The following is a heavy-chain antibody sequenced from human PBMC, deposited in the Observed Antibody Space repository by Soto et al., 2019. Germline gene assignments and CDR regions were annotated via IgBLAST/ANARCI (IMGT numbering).Heavy chain of an antibody. J-gene: IGHJ4*02. CDR3: ARDLRPCGVTAFDY. V-gene: IGHV4-39*07. Sequence: PSETLSLTCTVSGGSISSGDYYWGWFRQPPGKGLEWIGSLYYSGTTYYNSSLKSRVTISRDTSKNQFSLKVSSVTAADTAMYYCARDLRPCGVTAFDYWGQGALVTVSS. D-gene: IGHD2-21*02. CDR1: GGSISSGDYY. CDR2: LYYSGTT.